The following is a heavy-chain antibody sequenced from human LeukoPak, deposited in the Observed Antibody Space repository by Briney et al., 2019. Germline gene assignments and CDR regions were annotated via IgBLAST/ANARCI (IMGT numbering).Heavy chain of an antibody. Sequence: SGTLSLTCAVSGGSISSSNWWSWVRQPPGKGLEWIGEIYHSGSTNYNPSLKSRVTISVDKSKNQFSLKLSSVTAADTAVYYCARRTAHYYGSGSYYIFDYWGQGTLVTVSS. V-gene: IGHV4-4*02. CDR2: IYHSGST. CDR3: ARRTAHYYGSGSYYIFDY. CDR1: GGSISSSNW. D-gene: IGHD3-10*01. J-gene: IGHJ4*02.